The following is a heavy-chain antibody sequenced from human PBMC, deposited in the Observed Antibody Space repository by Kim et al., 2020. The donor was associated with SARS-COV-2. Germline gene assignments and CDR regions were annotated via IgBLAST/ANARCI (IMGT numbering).Heavy chain of an antibody. V-gene: IGHV3-48*04. Sequence: YYADSVKGRFTISRDNAKNSLYLQMNSLRAEDTAVYYCARDLSGDRRAAYWGQGTLVTVSS. J-gene: IGHJ4*02. CDR3: ARDLSGDRRAAY. D-gene: IGHD2-15*01.